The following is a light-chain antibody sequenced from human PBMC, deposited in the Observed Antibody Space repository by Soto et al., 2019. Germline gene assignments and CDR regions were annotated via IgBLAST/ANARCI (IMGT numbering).Light chain of an antibody. CDR3: QQSYSTPKT. CDR1: QSIRSY. CDR2: AAS. J-gene: IGKJ1*01. V-gene: IGKV1-39*01. Sequence: IQMTQSPSSVSAFVGESVTITCRASQSIRSYLNWYQQKPGKAPKLLIYAASSLQSGVPSRFSGSGSGTDFTLTISSLQPEDFATYYCQQSYSTPKTFGQGTKVDIK.